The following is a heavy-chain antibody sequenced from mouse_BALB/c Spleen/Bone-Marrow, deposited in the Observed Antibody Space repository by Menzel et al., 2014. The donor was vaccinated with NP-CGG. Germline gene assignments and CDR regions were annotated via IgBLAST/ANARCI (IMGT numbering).Heavy chain of an antibody. J-gene: IGHJ4*01. D-gene: IGHD1-1*01. CDR1: GYSFXGYF. CDR2: INPYNGDT. V-gene: IGHV1-20*02. Sequence: VQLQQPGPELVKPGASVKISCKASGYSFXGYFMNWVMQSHGKSLEWIGRINPYNGDTFYNQKFKGKATLTVDKSSSTAHMELRSLASEDSAVYYCAREGYYYGSSYGNAMDYWGQGTSVTVSS. CDR3: AREGYYYGSSYGNAMDY.